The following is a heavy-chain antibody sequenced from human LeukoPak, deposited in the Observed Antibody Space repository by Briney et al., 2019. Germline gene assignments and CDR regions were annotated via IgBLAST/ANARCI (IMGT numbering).Heavy chain of an antibody. CDR2: IHPHSAGT. V-gene: IGHV1-2*06. Sequence: ASXKVSCKASGYTFTDYYVHWVRQARGQGLEWMGRIHPHSAGTDYALSFQGRVPMTSHTSIGTAYMELSRLTSDDTAVYYCARDLPSTSHWELDYWGQGPVVTVSS. J-gene: IGHJ4*02. CDR3: ARDLPSTSHWELDY. CDR1: GYTFTDYY. D-gene: IGHD1-26*01.